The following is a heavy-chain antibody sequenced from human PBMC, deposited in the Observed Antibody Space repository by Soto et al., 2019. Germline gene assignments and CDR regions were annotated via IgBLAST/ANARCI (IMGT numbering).Heavy chain of an antibody. V-gene: IGHV1-46*03. CDR3: AREGLSTEKAATPGYYFDY. J-gene: IGHJ4*02. D-gene: IGHD2-15*01. CDR2: INPSGGST. Sequence: ASVKVSCKASGYTFTSYYMHWVRQAPGQGLEWMGIINPSGGSTSYAQKFQGRVTMTRDTSTSTVYMELSSLRSEDTAVYYCAREGLSTEKAATPGYYFDYWGQGTLVTV. CDR1: GYTFTSYY.